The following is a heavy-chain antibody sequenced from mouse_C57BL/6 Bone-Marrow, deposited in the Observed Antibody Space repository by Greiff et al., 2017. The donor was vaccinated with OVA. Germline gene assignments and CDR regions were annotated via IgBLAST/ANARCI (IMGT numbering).Heavy chain of an antibody. D-gene: IGHD1-1*01. J-gene: IGHJ3*01. CDR3: TTTVEEAWFAY. V-gene: IGHV6-3*01. CDR2: IRLKSDNYAT. Sequence: EVKLMESGGGLVQPGGSMKLSCVASGFTFSNYWMNWVRQSPEKGLEWVAQIRLKSDNYATHYAESVKGRFTISRDDSKSSVYLQMNNLSAEDTGIYYCTTTVEEAWFAYWGQGTLVTVSA. CDR1: GFTFSNYW.